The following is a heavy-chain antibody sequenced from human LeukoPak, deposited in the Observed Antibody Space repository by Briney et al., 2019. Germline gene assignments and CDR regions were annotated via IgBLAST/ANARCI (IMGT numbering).Heavy chain of an antibody. D-gene: IGHD3-9*01. CDR1: GYNFTSYA. Sequence: ASVKVSCKASGYNFTSYAMHWGRQAPGQRLEWIGWINAGNGNTKYSQKFQGRVTITRDTSASTAYMELSSLRSEDTAVYYCARDPYYDILTGHFSYLDVWGKGTTVTVSS. V-gene: IGHV1-3*01. J-gene: IGHJ6*03. CDR3: ARDPYYDILTGHFSYLDV. CDR2: INAGNGNT.